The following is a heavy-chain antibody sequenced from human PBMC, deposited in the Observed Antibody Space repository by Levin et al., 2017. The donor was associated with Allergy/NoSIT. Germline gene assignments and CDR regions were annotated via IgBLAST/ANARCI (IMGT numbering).Heavy chain of an antibody. V-gene: IGHV3-23*01. J-gene: IGHJ6*02. CDR3: AKDRIVVAPAAILSPGMDV. CDR2: ISGSGGGT. Sequence: PGGSLRLSCAASGFTFSSYAMSWVRQAPGKGLEWVSGISGSGGGTYYADSVKGRFTISRDNSKNTLYLQMNSLRAEDTAVYYCAKDRIVVAPAAILSPGMDVWGQGTTVTVSS. D-gene: IGHD2-2*01. CDR1: GFTFSSYA.